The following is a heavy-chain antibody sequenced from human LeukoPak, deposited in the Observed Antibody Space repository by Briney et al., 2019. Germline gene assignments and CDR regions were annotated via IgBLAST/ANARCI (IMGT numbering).Heavy chain of an antibody. V-gene: IGHV3-30-3*01. CDR2: ISYDGSNK. CDR1: GFTFSSYA. CDR3: ASSPGATYDYVWGSYRYTFDY. D-gene: IGHD3-16*02. Sequence: GSLRLSCAASGFTFSSYAMHWVRQAPGKGLEWVAVISYDGSNKYYADSVKGRFTISRDNSKNTLYLQMNSLRAEDTAVYYCASSPGATYDYVWGSYRYTFDYWGQGTLVTVSS. J-gene: IGHJ4*02.